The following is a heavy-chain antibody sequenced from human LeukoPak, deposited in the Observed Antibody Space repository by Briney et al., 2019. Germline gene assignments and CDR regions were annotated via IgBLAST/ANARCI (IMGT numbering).Heavy chain of an antibody. V-gene: IGHV4-34*01. D-gene: IGHD2-2*01. CDR3: ARAGGYCSSTNCQNNWFDP. CDR1: GGTFSGYY. Sequence: SETLSLTCAVYGGTFSGYYWSWIRQPPGKRLEWVGESNDSGGTNYNPSLKSRVTISVDMSKNQFSLKLISVTAADTAVYYCARAGGYCSSTNCQNNWFDPWGQGTLVTVSS. CDR2: SNDSGGT. J-gene: IGHJ5*02.